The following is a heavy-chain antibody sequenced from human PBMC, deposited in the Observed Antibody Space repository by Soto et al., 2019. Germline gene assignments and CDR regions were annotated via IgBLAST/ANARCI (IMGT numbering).Heavy chain of an antibody. J-gene: IGHJ3*02. D-gene: IGHD4-17*01. Sequence: GGSLRLSCAASGFTFSSYEMNWVRQAPGKGLEWVSYISSSGSTIYYADSVKGRFTISRDNAKNSLYLQMNSLRAEDTAVYYCARAGGTGTRDAFDIWGQGTMIT. V-gene: IGHV3-48*03. CDR3: ARAGGTGTRDAFDI. CDR1: GFTFSSYE. CDR2: ISSSGSTI.